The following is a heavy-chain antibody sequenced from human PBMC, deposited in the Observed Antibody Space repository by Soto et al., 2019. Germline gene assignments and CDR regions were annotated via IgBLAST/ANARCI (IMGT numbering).Heavy chain of an antibody. CDR2: ISSTAGRTS. CDR3: AKGVLSLYYGMEV. J-gene: IGHJ6*02. V-gene: IGHV3-23*01. Sequence: PGGSLRLSCATSGFPFNTYPMTWVRQAPGKGLEWVSSISSTAGRTSSYADSVKGRFAISRDFSDNTVYLQMNNLRVDETAVYFCAKGVLSLYYGMEVWGQGTRVTVSS. D-gene: IGHD3-16*02. CDR1: GFPFNTYP.